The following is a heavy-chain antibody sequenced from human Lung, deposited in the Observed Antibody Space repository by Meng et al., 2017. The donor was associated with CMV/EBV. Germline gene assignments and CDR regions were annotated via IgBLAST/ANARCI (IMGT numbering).Heavy chain of an antibody. Sequence: GGSLKISCAASGFTVSSNYMSWVRQAPGKGLEWVSVIYSGGSKYYADSVKGRFTISRDNSKNTVFLQMNSLRADDTAVYYCATSYYDGSGYSTGDYWGQGTLVTSPQ. D-gene: IGHD3-22*01. V-gene: IGHV3-53*01. CDR3: ATSYYDGSGYSTGDY. J-gene: IGHJ4*02. CDR1: GFTVSSNY. CDR2: IYSGGSK.